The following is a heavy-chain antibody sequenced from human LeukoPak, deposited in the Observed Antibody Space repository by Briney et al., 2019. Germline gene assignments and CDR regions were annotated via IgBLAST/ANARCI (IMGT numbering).Heavy chain of an antibody. CDR1: GFTFSNYE. V-gene: IGHV3-48*03. CDR3: ARDLGRGNLDY. CDR2: ISSSGSDI. Sequence: GGSLRLSCAASGFTFSNYEMHWVRQAPGKGLEWVSYISSSGSDIYYADSVKGRFTISRDNAKNSLYLQMNSLRAEDTAVYYCARDLGRGNLDYWGQGTLVTVSS. J-gene: IGHJ4*02. D-gene: IGHD1-1*01.